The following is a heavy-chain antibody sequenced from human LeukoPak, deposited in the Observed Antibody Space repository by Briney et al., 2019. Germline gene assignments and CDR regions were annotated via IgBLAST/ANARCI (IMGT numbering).Heavy chain of an antibody. D-gene: IGHD3-16*01. CDR1: GFTFSGYW. J-gene: IGHJ4*02. CDR3: ARDPSGGAIDY. V-gene: IGHV3-7*01. CDR2: INRDGSQK. Sequence: GGSLRLSCAASGFTFSGYWMSWVRQAPGKGLEWVANINRDGSQKFYVDPVKGRFTISRDNAENSLYLRMNSLRAEDTAVYYCARDPSGGAIDYWGQGTLVTVSS.